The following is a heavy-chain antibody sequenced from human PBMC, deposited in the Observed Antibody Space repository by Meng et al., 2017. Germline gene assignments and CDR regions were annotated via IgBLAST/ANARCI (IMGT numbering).Heavy chain of an antibody. CDR1: AYTLSSDG. J-gene: IGHJ4*02. CDR3: ATRGNPYLNC. Sequence: QGHLVQSGAEGEKPGASVTVSVDASAYTLSSDGFSWVRQAPGQGLEWLGWINTYNGKTDYAHKFQDRVTLTTDTFTNTAYMELRSLRSDDTAVYYCATRGNPYLNCWGQGTLVTVSS. V-gene: IGHV1-18*01. CDR2: INTYNGKT.